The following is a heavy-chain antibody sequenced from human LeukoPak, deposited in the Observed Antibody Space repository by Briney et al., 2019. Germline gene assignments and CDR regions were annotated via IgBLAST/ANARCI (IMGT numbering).Heavy chain of an antibody. CDR3: ARGRWELLTY. D-gene: IGHD2-15*01. J-gene: IGHJ4*02. CDR2: MNPNSGNT. V-gene: IGHV1-8*03. Sequence: ASVKVSCKASGYTFTSYDINWVRQATGQGLEWMGWMNPNSGNTGYAQEFQGRVTITRNTSISTAYMELSSLRSEDTAVYYCARGRWELLTYWGQGTLVTVSS. CDR1: GYTFTSYD.